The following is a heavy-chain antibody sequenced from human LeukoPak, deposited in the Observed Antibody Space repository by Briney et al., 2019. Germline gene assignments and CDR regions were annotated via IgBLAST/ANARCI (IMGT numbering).Heavy chain of an antibody. Sequence: GGSLRLSCAASGFTFSSYSMNWVRQAPGKGLEWVSYISSSSSTIYYADSVKGRFTISRDNAKNSLYLQMNSLRAEDTAVYYCARDKEGGSYFLSPIFDYWGQGTLVTVSS. CDR2: ISSSSSTI. J-gene: IGHJ4*02. D-gene: IGHD1-26*01. V-gene: IGHV3-48*01. CDR3: ARDKEGGSYFLSPIFDY. CDR1: GFTFSSYS.